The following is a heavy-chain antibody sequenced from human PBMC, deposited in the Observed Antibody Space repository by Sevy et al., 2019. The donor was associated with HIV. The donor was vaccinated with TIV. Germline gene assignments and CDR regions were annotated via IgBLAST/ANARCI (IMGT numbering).Heavy chain of an antibody. Sequence: ASVKVSCKVSGYTLTELSMHWVRQAPGKGLEWMGGFDPEDGETIYAQMFQGRVTMTEDTSTDTAYMELSSLRSEDTAVYYCATVPARITIFGVAKGGYYFDYWGQGTLVTVSS. D-gene: IGHD3-3*01. J-gene: IGHJ4*02. CDR1: GYTLTELS. CDR2: FDPEDGET. V-gene: IGHV1-24*01. CDR3: ATVPARITIFGVAKGGYYFDY.